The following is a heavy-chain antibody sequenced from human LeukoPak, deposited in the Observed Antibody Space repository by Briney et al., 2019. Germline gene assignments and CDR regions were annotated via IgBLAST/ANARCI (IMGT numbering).Heavy chain of an antibody. V-gene: IGHV3-48*01. Sequence: PGGSLRLSCAASGFTFSSYAMSWVRQAPGKGLEWVSYISSSSSTIYYADSVKGRFTISRDNAKNSLYLQMNSLRAEDTAVYYCATAAAAHHYWGQGTLVTVSS. D-gene: IGHD6-13*01. J-gene: IGHJ4*02. CDR2: ISSSSSTI. CDR3: ATAAAAHHY. CDR1: GFTFSSYA.